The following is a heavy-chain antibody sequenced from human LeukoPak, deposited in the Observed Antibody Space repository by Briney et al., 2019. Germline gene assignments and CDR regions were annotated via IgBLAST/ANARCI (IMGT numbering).Heavy chain of an antibody. CDR3: ARDPPGTVNVDTAMESAGDY. CDR1: GFTFNSYS. V-gene: IGHV3-21*01. CDR2: ISSSSSYI. D-gene: IGHD5-18*01. Sequence: PGGSLRLSCAASGFTFNSYSMNWVRQAPGKGLEWVSSISSSSSYIYYADSVKGRFTISRDNAKNSLYLQMNSLRAEDTAVYYCARDPPGTVNVDTAMESAGDYWGQGTLVTVSS. J-gene: IGHJ4*02.